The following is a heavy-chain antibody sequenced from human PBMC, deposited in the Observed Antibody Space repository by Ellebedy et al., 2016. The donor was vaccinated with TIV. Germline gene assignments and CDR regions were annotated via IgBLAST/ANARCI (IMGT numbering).Heavy chain of an antibody. CDR3: ARGPGVAVAYDY. CDR2: INPHNGAT. Sequence: AASVKVSCKASGYTFTGYFMHWVRQAPEQGLEWLGWINPHNGATKYAQKFQGRVAMTRDTPISTAYMELSRLTSDDTAVYYCARGPGVAVAYDYWGQGTLVTVSS. J-gene: IGHJ4*02. D-gene: IGHD6-19*01. CDR1: GYTFTGYF. V-gene: IGHV1-2*02.